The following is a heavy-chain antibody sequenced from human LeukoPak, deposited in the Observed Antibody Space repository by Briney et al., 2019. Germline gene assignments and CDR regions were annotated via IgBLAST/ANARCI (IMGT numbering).Heavy chain of an antibody. CDR3: ARDERLLSFLK. CDR2: ISSSSSYI. Sequence: PGGSLRLSCAASGFTFSLYSMNWVRQAPGKGLEWVSSISSSSSYIYYADSVKGRFTISRDNAKNSLFLQMNSLRAEDTAIYYCARDERLLSFLKWGQGTLVTVSS. CDR1: GFTFSLYS. V-gene: IGHV3-21*04. J-gene: IGHJ4*02. D-gene: IGHD3-3*01.